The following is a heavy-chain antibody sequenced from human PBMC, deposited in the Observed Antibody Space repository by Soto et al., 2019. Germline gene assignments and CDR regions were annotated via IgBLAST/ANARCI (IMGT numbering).Heavy chain of an antibody. D-gene: IGHD3-9*01. Sequence: PGGSLRLSCAASGFTFSSYSMNWVRQAPGKGLEWVSYISSSSSTIYYADSVKGRFTISRDNAKNSLYLQMNSLRAEDTAVYYCARDILTGYYWGRDAFDIWGQGTMVTVSS. CDR1: GFTFSSYS. CDR3: ARDILTGYYWGRDAFDI. J-gene: IGHJ3*02. V-gene: IGHV3-48*01. CDR2: ISSSSSTI.